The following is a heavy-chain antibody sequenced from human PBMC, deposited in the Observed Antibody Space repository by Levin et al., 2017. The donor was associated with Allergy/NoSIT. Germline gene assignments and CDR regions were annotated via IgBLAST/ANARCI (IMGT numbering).Heavy chain of an antibody. CDR2: IYYSGST. CDR1: GGSISSYY. D-gene: IGHD2-15*01. Sequence: KTSETLSLTCTVSGGSISSYYWSWIRQPPGKGLEWIGYIYYSGSTNYNPSLKSRVTISVDTSKNQFSLKLSSVTAADTAVYYCARGYKEVSSGGSCYSDWGQGTLVTVSS. CDR3: ARGYKEVSSGGSCYSD. V-gene: IGHV4-59*01. J-gene: IGHJ4*02.